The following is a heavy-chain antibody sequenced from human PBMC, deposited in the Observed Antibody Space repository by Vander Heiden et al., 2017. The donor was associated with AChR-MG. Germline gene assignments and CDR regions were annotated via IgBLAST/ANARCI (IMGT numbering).Heavy chain of an antibody. J-gene: IGHJ3*02. CDR1: GFTFSSYA. D-gene: IGHD6-19*01. CDR2: ISYDGSNK. CDR3: ATSIAVVVARGDAFDI. Sequence: QVQLVESGGGVVQPGRSLRLSCAASGFTFSSYAMHWVRQAPGKGLEWVAVISYDGSNKYYADSVKGRFTISRDNSKNTLYLQMNSLRAEDTAVYYCATSIAVVVARGDAFDIWGQGTMVTVSS. V-gene: IGHV3-30-3*01.